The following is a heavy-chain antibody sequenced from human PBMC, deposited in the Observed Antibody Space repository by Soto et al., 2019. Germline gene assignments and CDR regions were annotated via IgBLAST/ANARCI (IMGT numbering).Heavy chain of an antibody. J-gene: IGHJ6*02. D-gene: IGHD2-15*01. Sequence: QITLKESGPTLVKPTQTLTLTCTFYGFSLTTGGVGVSWIRQPPGKALEWLAVIYWDDEKRYSPSLKSRFTITKDTSKNQVVLTMTYMDPVDTATYYCAHTIFRYSFYDYYGMDVWGQGTTVTVSS. CDR2: IYWDDEK. CDR3: AHTIFRYSFYDYYGMDV. CDR1: GFSLTTGGVG. V-gene: IGHV2-5*02.